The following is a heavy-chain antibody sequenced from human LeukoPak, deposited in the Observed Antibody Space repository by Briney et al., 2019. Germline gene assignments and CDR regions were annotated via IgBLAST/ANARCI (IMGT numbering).Heavy chain of an antibody. CDR2: ISYDGSNK. CDR3: ARDLAIADVDYYYGMDV. Sequence: PGGSLRLSCAASGFTFSSYAMHWVRQAPGKGLEWVAVISYDGSNKYYADSVKGRFPISRGNSKNTLYLQMNSLRAEDTAVYYCARDLAIADVDYYYGMDVWGQGTTVTVSS. J-gene: IGHJ6*02. CDR1: GFTFSSYA. D-gene: IGHD6-13*01. V-gene: IGHV3-30-3*01.